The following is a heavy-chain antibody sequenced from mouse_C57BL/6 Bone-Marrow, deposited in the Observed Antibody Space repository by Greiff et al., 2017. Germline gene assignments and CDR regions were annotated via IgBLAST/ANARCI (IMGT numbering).Heavy chain of an antibody. Sequence: DVHLVESGGGLVQPGGSLSLSCAASGFTFTDYYMSWVRQPPGKALEWLGFIRNKANGYTTEYSASVKGRFTISRDNSQSILYLQMNALRAEDSAIYYCATPIGGDYDGYYYAMDYWGQGTSVTVSS. CDR3: ATPIGGDYDGYYYAMDY. CDR1: GFTFTDYY. CDR2: IRNKANGYTT. V-gene: IGHV7-3*01. D-gene: IGHD2-4*01. J-gene: IGHJ4*01.